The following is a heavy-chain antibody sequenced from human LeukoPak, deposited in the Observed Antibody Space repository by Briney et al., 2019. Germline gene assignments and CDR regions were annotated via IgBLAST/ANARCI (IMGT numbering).Heavy chain of an antibody. V-gene: IGHV3-53*01. Sequence: GGSLRLSCAASVIIVSTNYISWVRQAPGKGLEWVSVIYSGGTTYYADSVRGRFTISRDNSKNTLYLQMNSLRVEDTAVYYCARDRGHDGAFDIRGQGTMVTVSS. CDR3: ARDRGHDGAFDI. CDR2: IYSGGTT. D-gene: IGHD5-12*01. J-gene: IGHJ3*02. CDR1: VIIVSTNY.